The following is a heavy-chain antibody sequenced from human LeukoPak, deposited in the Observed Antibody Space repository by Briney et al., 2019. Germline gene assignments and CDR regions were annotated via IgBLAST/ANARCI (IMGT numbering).Heavy chain of an antibody. J-gene: IGHJ6*03. V-gene: IGHV4-34*01. D-gene: IGHD3-10*01. Sequence: SETLSLTCAVYGGSFSGYYWSWIRQPPGKGLEWIGEINHSGSTNYNPSLKSRVTVSVDTSKNQFSLKLSSVTAADTAVYYCARYGFGETDYMDVWGKGTTVTVSS. CDR1: GGSFSGYY. CDR2: INHSGST. CDR3: ARYGFGETDYMDV.